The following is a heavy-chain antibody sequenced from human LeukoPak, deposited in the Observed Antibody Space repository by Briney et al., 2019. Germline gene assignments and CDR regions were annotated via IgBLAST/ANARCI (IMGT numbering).Heavy chain of an antibody. CDR1: GFTFSSYA. CDR3: AKDPTYYDFWSGYNYFDY. J-gene: IGHJ4*02. CDR2: ISGSGGST. Sequence: GGSLRLSCAASGFTFSSYAMSWVRQAPGKGLEWVSAISGSGGSTYYADSVKGWFTISRDNSKNTLYLQMNSLRAEDTAVYYCAKDPTYYDFWSGYNYFDYWGQGTLVTVSS. D-gene: IGHD3-3*01. V-gene: IGHV3-23*01.